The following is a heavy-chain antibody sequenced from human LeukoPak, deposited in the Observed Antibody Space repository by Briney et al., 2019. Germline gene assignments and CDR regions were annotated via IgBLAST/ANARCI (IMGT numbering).Heavy chain of an antibody. CDR1: GGSFSGYY. Sequence: SETLSLTCAVYGGSFSGYYWSWIRQPPGKGLEWIGEINHSGSTNYNPSLKSRVTISVDTSKNQFSLKLSSVTAADTAMYYCARGVRWLQLSYFDLWGRGTLVTVSS. CDR2: INHSGST. V-gene: IGHV4-34*01. D-gene: IGHD5-24*01. CDR3: ARGVRWLQLSYFDL. J-gene: IGHJ2*01.